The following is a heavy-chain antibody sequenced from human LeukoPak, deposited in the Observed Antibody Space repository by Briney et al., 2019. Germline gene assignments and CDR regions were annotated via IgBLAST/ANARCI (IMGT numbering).Heavy chain of an antibody. CDR2: IYSGGST. D-gene: IGHD6-19*01. V-gene: IGHV3-53*01. Sequence: GGSLRLSCAASGFTVSSNYMSWVRQAPGKGLEWVSVIYSGGSTYYADSVKGRFTISRDDSKNTLYLQMNSLRAEDTAVYYCARDIAVAGTFFDYYYGMDVWGQGTTVTVSS. J-gene: IGHJ6*02. CDR3: ARDIAVAGTFFDYYYGMDV. CDR1: GFTVSSNY.